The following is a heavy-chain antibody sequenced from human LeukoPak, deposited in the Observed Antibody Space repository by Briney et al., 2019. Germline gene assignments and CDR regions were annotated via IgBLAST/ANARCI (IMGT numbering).Heavy chain of an antibody. J-gene: IGHJ4*02. CDR2: INPNSGGT. CDR3: ARDHSSSWYKQAAYYFDY. V-gene: IGHV1-2*02. CDR1: GYTFTDYC. Sequence: ASVKVSCKSSGYTFTDYCVHWVRQVPGQGLEWMGWINPNSGGTNYAQKFQGRVTMTRDTSISTAYMELSRLRSDDTAVYYCARDHSSSWYKQAAYYFDYWGQGTLVTVSS. D-gene: IGHD6-13*01.